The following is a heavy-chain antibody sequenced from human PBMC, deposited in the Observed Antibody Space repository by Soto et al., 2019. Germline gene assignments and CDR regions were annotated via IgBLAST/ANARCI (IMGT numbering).Heavy chain of an antibody. V-gene: IGHV1-69*02. D-gene: IGHD3-16*01. Sequence: QVQLVQSGAEVKKPGSSVKVSCKASGGTFSSYTISWVRQAPGQGLEWMGRIIPILGIANYAQKFQGRVTITADKSTSTAYIELSSLRSEATAVYYCASHGAHLYNWGHFDYWGQRTLVTFSS. J-gene: IGHJ4*02. CDR1: GGTFSSYT. CDR3: ASHGAHLYNWGHFDY. CDR2: IIPILGIA.